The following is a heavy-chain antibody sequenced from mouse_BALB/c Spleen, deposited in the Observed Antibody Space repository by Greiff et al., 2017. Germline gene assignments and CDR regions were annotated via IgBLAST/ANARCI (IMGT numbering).Heavy chain of an antibody. CDR2: IWAGGST. Sequence: QVQLKESGPGLVAPSQSLSITCTVSGFSLTSYGVHWVRQPPGKGLEWLGVIWAGGSTNYNSALMSRLSISKDNSKSQVFLKMNSLQTDDTAMYDCAKDDRYDDNYYAMDYWGQGTSVTVSS. V-gene: IGHV2-9*02. D-gene: IGHD2-14*01. CDR3: AKDDRYDDNYYAMDY. CDR1: GFSLTSYG. J-gene: IGHJ4*01.